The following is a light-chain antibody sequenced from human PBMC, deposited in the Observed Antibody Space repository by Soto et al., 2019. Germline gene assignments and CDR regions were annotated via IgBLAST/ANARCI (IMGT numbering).Light chain of an antibody. V-gene: IGKV3-11*01. CDR1: QSVSSY. CDR2: DAS. J-gene: IGKJ1*01. CDR3: QQRSNWPVT. Sequence: EIVLTQSPDILSLSPGERATLSCRASQSVSSYLAWYQQKPGQAPRLLIYDASNRDTGIPARFSGSESGTDFTLTISSLEPEDFAVYYCQQRSNWPVTFGQGTRVEIK.